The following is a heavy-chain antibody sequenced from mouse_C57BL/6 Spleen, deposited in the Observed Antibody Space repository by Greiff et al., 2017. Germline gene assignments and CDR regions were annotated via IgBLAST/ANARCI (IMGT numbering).Heavy chain of an antibody. CDR1: GYTFTDYY. Sequence: EVQLQQSGPELVKPGASVQISCKASGYTFTDYYMNWVKQSHGKSLEWIGDINPNNGGTSYNQKFKGKATLTVDKSYSTAVMELRSLTSENSSVYYCSRGSNLDYWGQGTTLTVSS. D-gene: IGHD2-5*01. CDR3: SRGSNLDY. V-gene: IGHV1-26*01. CDR2: INPNNGGT. J-gene: IGHJ2*01.